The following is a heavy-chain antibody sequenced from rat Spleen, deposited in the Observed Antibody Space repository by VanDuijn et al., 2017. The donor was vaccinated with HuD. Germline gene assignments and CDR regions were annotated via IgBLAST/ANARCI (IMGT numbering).Heavy chain of an antibody. D-gene: IGHD1-12*02. CDR1: DYSITSNY. J-gene: IGHJ2*01. CDR3: ARAYYDGSYYDY. CDR2: INSAGST. V-gene: IGHV3-3*01. Sequence: EMHLQESGPGLVKPSQSLSLTCSVTDYSITSNYWDWIRKFPGNKLEWMGYINSAGSTNYNPSLKSRISITRDTSKNQFFLQVNSVTTEDTATYYCARAYYDGSYYDYWGQGVMVTVSS.